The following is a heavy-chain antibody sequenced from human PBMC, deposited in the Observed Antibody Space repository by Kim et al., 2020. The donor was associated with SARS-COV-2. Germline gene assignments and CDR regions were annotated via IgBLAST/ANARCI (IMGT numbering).Heavy chain of an antibody. J-gene: IGHJ5*02. CDR2: YGSKK. CDR3: AKALLES. V-gene: IGHV3-30*02. D-gene: IGHD1-1*01. Sequence: YGSKKYYAQPVNGRVTISRGNSKNTLYLQMNSLRAEDTAVYYCAKALLESWGQGTLVTVSS.